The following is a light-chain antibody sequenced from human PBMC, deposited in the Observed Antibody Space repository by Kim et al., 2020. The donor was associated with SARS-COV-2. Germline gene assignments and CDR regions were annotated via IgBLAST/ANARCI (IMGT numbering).Light chain of an antibody. J-gene: IGLJ2*01. CDR1: SLRPYY. CDR2: GKN. Sequence: SSELTQDPAVSVALGQTVTITCQGDSLRPYYATWYRQKPGQAPVLVIYGKNNRPSGIADRFSGSSSGNTASLTISGAQAEDEADYYCNSRDSTGNHLVFGGGTQLTVL. V-gene: IGLV3-19*01. CDR3: NSRDSTGNHLV.